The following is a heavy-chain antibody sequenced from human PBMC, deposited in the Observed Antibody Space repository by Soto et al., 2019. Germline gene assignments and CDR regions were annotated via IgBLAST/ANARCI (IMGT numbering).Heavy chain of an antibody. CDR1: GFTFSDYY. CDR2: ISRSSSNT. D-gene: IGHD3-16*01. CDR3: AGGGWYFEL. V-gene: IGHV3-11*06. Sequence: QVQLVESGGGLVKPGGSLRLSCAASGFTFSDYYMSWIRQAPGKGLEWVSYISRSSSNTNYADSMKGRFTISRDNAKNSQDLQMNSLRAEDTALYYWAGGGWYFELWGRGTLVTVSS. J-gene: IGHJ2*01.